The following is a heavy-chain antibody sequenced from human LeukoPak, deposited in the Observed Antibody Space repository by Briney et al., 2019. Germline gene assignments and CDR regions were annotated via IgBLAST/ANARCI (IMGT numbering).Heavy chain of an antibody. V-gene: IGHV1-69*04. CDR1: GGTFSSYA. J-gene: IGHJ6*02. CDR3: ARGGSHYGMDV. D-gene: IGHD6-25*01. CDR2: IIPILGIA. Sequence: ASVKVSCKASGGTFSSYAISWVRQAPGQGLEWMGRIIPILGIANYAQKFQGRVTITADKPTSTAYMELSSLRSEDTAVYYCARGGSHYGMDVWGQGTTVTVSS.